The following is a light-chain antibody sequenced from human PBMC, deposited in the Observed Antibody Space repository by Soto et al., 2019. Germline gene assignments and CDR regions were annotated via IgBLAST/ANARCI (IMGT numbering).Light chain of an antibody. Sequence: DIQMTQSPSTLSASVGDRVTITCRASQSISSWLAWYQQKPGKAPKLLIYKASSLESGVPSRFSGSGSGTEFTLTISSLQPDDFATYYCLQYNSWWTFGQGTKVEIK. CDR3: LQYNSWWT. J-gene: IGKJ1*01. CDR1: QSISSW. V-gene: IGKV1-5*03. CDR2: KAS.